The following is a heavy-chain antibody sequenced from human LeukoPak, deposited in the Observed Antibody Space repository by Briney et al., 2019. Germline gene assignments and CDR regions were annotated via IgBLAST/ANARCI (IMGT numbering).Heavy chain of an antibody. CDR3: AKDSGDYDSSGYYFGAY. D-gene: IGHD3-22*01. Sequence: GGSLRLSCAASGFTFSSYAMSWVRRAPGKGLEWVSSISGSGGNTYYADSVKGRFTISRDNSKNTLYLQMSSLRAEDTAVYYCAKDSGDYDSSGYYFGAYWGQGTLVTVSS. CDR1: GFTFSSYA. V-gene: IGHV3-23*01. J-gene: IGHJ4*02. CDR2: ISGSGGNT.